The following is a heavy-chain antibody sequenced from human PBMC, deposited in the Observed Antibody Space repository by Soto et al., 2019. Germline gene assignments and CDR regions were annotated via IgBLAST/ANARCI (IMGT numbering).Heavy chain of an antibody. J-gene: IGHJ4*02. D-gene: IGHD3-10*01. V-gene: IGHV3-23*01. CDR3: AKGVTMVRGVSQGYDY. Sequence: EVQLLESGGGLVQPGGSLRLSCAASGFTFSSYAMSWVRQAPGKGLEWDSAISGSGGSTYYADSVKGRFTISRDNSKNTLYLQMNSLRAEDTAVYYCAKGVTMVRGVSQGYDYWGQGTLVTVSS. CDR1: GFTFSSYA. CDR2: ISGSGGST.